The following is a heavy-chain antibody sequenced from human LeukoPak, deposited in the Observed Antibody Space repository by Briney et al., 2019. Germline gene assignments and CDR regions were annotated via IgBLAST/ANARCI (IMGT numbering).Heavy chain of an antibody. V-gene: IGHV3-9*03. D-gene: IGHD1-26*01. CDR1: GFTFDDYA. Sequence: GGSLRLSCAASGFTFDDYAMHWVRQAPGRGMEWVSGISWNSGSIGYADSVKGRFTISRDNAKNSLYLQMNSLRAEDMALYYCAKEAPSGSYFDYWGQGTLVTVSS. CDR3: AKEAPSGSYFDY. J-gene: IGHJ4*02. CDR2: ISWNSGSI.